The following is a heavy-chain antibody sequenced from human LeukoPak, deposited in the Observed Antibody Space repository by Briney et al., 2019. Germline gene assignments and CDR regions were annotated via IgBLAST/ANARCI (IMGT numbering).Heavy chain of an antibody. D-gene: IGHD2-15*01. Sequence: GGSLRLSCAASGFTFSDYYMTWIRQAPGRELEWISYINGSSSDTKYADSVKGRFTISRDNAKNSVYLLMNSLRAEDTAVYYRARRGTTYCTVDSCHPNWFDPWGQGTLVTVSS. J-gene: IGHJ5*02. CDR3: ARRGTTYCTVDSCHPNWFDP. V-gene: IGHV3-11*03. CDR1: GFTFSDYY. CDR2: INGSSSDT.